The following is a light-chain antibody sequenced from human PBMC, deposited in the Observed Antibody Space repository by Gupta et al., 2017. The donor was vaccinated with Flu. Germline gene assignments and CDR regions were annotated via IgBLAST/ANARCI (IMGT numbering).Light chain of an antibody. CDR3: QQYNSYSRT. CDR1: QSISNY. V-gene: IGKV1-5*03. CDR2: KAS. J-gene: IGKJ1*01. Sequence: DIQLNQSPSTLSASFGDRVPITCRASQSISNYLAWYQQKPGKGPKLLIYKASRLESGGPSRFFGSGSWTEYSTSISSLQPDDFATYYCQQYNSYSRTFGQGTKVEIK.